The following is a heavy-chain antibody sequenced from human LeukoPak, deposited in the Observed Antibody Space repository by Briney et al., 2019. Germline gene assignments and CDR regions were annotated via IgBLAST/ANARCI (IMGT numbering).Heavy chain of an antibody. V-gene: IGHV4-30-2*01. CDR3: ARVRIVPAANFDY. J-gene: IGHJ4*02. Sequence: SVTLSLTCTVSGGSISSGGYYWSWIRQPPGKGLEWIGYIYHSGSTYYNPSLKSRVTISVDRSKNQFSLKLSSVTAADTAVYYCARVRIVPAANFDYWGQGTLVTVSS. D-gene: IGHD2-2*01. CDR1: GGSISSGGYY. CDR2: IYHSGST.